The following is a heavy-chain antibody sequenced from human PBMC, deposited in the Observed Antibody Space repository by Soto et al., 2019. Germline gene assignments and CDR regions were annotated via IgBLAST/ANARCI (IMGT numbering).Heavy chain of an antibody. V-gene: IGHV3-48*02. CDR2: ISSSSSTI. Sequence: GGSLRLSCAASGFTSSSYSMNWVRQAPGKGLEWVSYISSSSSTIYYADSVKGRFTISRDNAKNSLYPQMNSLRDEDTAVYYCARGGYAASGYYWGQGTLVTVSS. D-gene: IGHD3-22*01. J-gene: IGHJ4*02. CDR1: GFTSSSYS. CDR3: ARGGYAASGYY.